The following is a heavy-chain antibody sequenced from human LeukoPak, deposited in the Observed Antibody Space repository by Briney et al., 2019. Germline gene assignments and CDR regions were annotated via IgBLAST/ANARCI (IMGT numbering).Heavy chain of an antibody. CDR1: GGSISSGSYY. J-gene: IGHJ4*02. V-gene: IGHV4-61*02. CDR3: AREKGVVTVNLFDY. Sequence: SQTLSLTCTVSGGSISSGSYYWSWIRQPGGKGLEWIGRIYTSGSTNYNPSLKSRVTISVDTSKNQFSLKLSSVTAADTAVYYCAREKGVVTVNLFDYWGQGTLVTVSS. CDR2: IYTSGST. D-gene: IGHD2-21*02.